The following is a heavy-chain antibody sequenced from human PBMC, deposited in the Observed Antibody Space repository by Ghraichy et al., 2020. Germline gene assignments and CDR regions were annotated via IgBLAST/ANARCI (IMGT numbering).Heavy chain of an antibody. CDR2: IHNSGSA. V-gene: IGHV4-31*03. CDR3: ARDRDPSDYYYGMDV. CDR1: GGSISSGGYY. D-gene: IGHD2-21*02. J-gene: IGHJ6*02. Sequence: SETLSLTCTVSGGSISSGGYYWSWIRQHPEKGLEWIGYIHNSGSAYYNPSLKSRVTILVDTSKNQFSLKLSSVTAADTAVYYCARDRDPSDYYYGMDVWGQGTPVTVSS.